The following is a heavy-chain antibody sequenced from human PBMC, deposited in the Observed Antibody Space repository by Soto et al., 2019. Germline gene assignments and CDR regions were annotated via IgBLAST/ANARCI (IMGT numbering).Heavy chain of an antibody. J-gene: IGHJ4*02. D-gene: IGHD6-19*01. V-gene: IGHV3-23*01. Sequence: EVQLLESGGGLVQPGGSLRLSCAASGFTFSSYAMSWVRQAPGKGLEWVSAVSGGGGSSYYADSVKGRFTISRDNSKNTLYLQMNSLRAEDTAVYYCAKDRSSCWRDFDYWGQGTLVTVSS. CDR3: AKDRSSCWRDFDY. CDR1: GFTFSSYA. CDR2: VSGGGGSS.